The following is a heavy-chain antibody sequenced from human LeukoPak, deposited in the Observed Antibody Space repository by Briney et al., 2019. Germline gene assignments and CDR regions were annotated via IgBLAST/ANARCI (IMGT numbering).Heavy chain of an antibody. CDR1: GFIFSNDG. CDR2: IRYDGINK. CDR3: AKDLLGATSY. J-gene: IGHJ4*02. V-gene: IGHV3-30*02. D-gene: IGHD1-26*01. Sequence: PGGSLKLSCAASGFIFSNDGIHWVRQAPGKRLEWVAFIRYDGINKYYADSVKGRFTISRDNSKNTLYLQMNSLRGEDTALYYCAKDLLGATSYWGQGTLVTVSS.